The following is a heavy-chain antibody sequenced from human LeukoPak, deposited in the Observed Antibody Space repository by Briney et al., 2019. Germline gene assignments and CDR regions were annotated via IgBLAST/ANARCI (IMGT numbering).Heavy chain of an antibody. CDR3: ATPHDTFFSVYLDV. J-gene: IGHJ6*02. V-gene: IGHV1-69*11. CDR2: IIPTLDTA. Sequence: SVKVSCKASGGSFNKYAISWVRQAPGQGLEWMGRIIPTLDTAVYAQKFQGRVTITADESTSTFNMDLTGLRFDDTAVYYCATPHDTFFSVYLDVWGPGTTVIVSS. CDR1: GGSFNKYA. D-gene: IGHD5/OR15-5a*01.